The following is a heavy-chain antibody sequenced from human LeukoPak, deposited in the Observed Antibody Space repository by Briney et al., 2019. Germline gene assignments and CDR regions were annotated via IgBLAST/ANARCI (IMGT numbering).Heavy chain of an antibody. CDR1: GGTFSSYA. Sequence: SVRVSCKASGGTFSSYAITWVRQAPGQGLEWMGRIIPILGIPNYAQKFQGRVTITADKSTSTAYMELSSLRSEDTAVYYCARDALPRDDAFDIWGQGTMVTVSS. CDR2: IIPILGIP. J-gene: IGHJ3*02. D-gene: IGHD1-26*01. CDR3: ARDALPRDDAFDI. V-gene: IGHV1-69*04.